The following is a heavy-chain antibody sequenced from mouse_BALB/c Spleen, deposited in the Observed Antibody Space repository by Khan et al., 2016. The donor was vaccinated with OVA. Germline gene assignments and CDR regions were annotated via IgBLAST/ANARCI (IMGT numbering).Heavy chain of an antibody. CDR1: GYSFTSYY. CDR2: IDPFSGAT. D-gene: IGHD2-2*01. J-gene: IGHJ3*01. Sequence: EVQLQESGPELMKPGASVKISCKASGYSFTSYYIHWMIESHGTSLEWIGYIDPFSGATTYNQKFKGKATLTVDKSSNTAYIHLRNLTSEDSAVYYCTRHGYVAWFTYWGQGTLVTVPA. CDR3: TRHGYVAWFTY. V-gene: IGHV1-31*01.